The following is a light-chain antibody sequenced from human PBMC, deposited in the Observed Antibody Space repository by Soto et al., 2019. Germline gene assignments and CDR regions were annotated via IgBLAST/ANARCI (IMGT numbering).Light chain of an antibody. CDR3: QLYGNSPQT. Sequence: EIVLTQSPGTLSLSPGERVTLSCRASQSVNSSYLAWYQHKPGQAPRLLIYGASTRATGIPDRFSGSGSGTDFTLTIARLEPGDFAVYYCQLYGNSPQTFGQGTKVDMK. CDR2: GAS. J-gene: IGKJ1*01. V-gene: IGKV3-20*01. CDR1: QSVNSSY.